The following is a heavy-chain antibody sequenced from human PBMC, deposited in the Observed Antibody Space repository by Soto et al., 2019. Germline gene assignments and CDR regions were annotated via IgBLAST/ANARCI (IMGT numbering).Heavy chain of an antibody. CDR1: GYTFTSYG. V-gene: IGHV1-18*01. J-gene: IGHJ6*02. Sequence: QVQLVQSGAEVKKPGASVKVSCKASGYTFTSYGISWVRQAPGQGLEWMGWISAYNGITNYAQKLQGRVTMTTDTSTSTAYMELRSLRSDDTAVYYCARDPTIFAVVQNYGMDVWGQGTTVTVSS. D-gene: IGHD3-3*01. CDR3: ARDPTIFAVVQNYGMDV. CDR2: ISAYNGIT.